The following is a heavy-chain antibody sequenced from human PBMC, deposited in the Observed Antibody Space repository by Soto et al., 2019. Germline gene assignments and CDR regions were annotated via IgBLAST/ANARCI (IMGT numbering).Heavy chain of an antibody. Sequence: SETLSLTCTVSGGSMSSYYWSWIRQPPGRGLEWIGYIYYSGSTYYNPSLKSRVTISVDTSKNQFSLKLSSVTAAYSAVYYCAVTKAVAGSRGWFDPWGQGTLVTVSS. CDR3: AVTKAVAGSRGWFDP. V-gene: IGHV4-59*04. D-gene: IGHD6-19*01. CDR1: GGSMSSYY. CDR2: IYYSGST. J-gene: IGHJ5*02.